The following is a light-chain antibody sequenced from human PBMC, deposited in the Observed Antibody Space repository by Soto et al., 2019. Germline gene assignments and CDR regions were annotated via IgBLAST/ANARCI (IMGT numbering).Light chain of an antibody. J-gene: IGKJ3*01. CDR3: QQRSNWRFT. V-gene: IGKV3-11*01. CDR1: QSVGFY. Sequence: EIVLTQSPATLSLSPGERATLSCRASQSVGFYLAWYQQKPDQAPRLLIYDASTRATGIPARFSGSGSGTDFTLTISSLEPEDFAVYYCQQRSNWRFTFGPGTKVDIK. CDR2: DAS.